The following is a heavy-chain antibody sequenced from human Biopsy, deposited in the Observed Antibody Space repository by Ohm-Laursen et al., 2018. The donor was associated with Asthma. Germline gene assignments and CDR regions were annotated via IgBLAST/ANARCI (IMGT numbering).Heavy chain of an antibody. Sequence: TLSLTCAVSGDSINSGGYSWNWIRQPPGEGLEWIGYPFHSGATHHNPSLKSRVTISVDRSKRQFSLKVNSVTAADTAIYYCARMNTMIQAANYYSYAMDVWGQGTTVTVSS. V-gene: IGHV4-30-2*01. CDR3: ARMNTMIQAANYYSYAMDV. CDR2: PFHSGAT. D-gene: IGHD3-22*01. J-gene: IGHJ6*02. CDR1: GDSINSGGYS.